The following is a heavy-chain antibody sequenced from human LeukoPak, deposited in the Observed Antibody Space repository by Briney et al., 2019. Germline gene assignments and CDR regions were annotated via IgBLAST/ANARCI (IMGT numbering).Heavy chain of an antibody. CDR2: ISSSSRFI. J-gene: IGHJ4*02. V-gene: IGHV3-21*01. Sequence: GGSLRLSCAASGFTFNSYSMNWFRQAPGKGLEWVSSISSSSRFIYYADSVKGRFTISRDNAKNSLSLQMNSLRAEDTAVYYCASHSVGVLPIATFDYWGQGTLVTVSS. D-gene: IGHD2-21*01. CDR1: GFTFNSYS. CDR3: ASHSVGVLPIATFDY.